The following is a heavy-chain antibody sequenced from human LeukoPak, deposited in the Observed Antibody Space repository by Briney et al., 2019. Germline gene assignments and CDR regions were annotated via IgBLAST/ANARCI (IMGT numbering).Heavy chain of an antibody. V-gene: IGHV4-59*01. CDR3: ARAWIQWHEGGFDP. J-gene: IGHJ5*02. CDR1: AGSISSDY. CDR2: IYYSGST. D-gene: IGHD5-12*01. Sequence: PSETLSLTCTVSAGSISSDYWSWIRQPPGKGLEWIGYIYYSGSTSYNPSLKSRVTISVDRSKNQFSLNLSSLTAADTAVYYCARAWIQWHEGGFDPWGQGTLVTVSS.